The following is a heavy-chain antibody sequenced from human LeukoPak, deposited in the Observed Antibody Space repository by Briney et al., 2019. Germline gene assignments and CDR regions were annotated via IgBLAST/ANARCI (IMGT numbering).Heavy chain of an antibody. CDR3: ARESLVGAHTPHDY. CDR2: INPNTGGT. D-gene: IGHD1-26*01. CDR1: GYTLTELS. J-gene: IGHJ4*02. Sequence: ASVKVSCKVSGYTLTELSMHWVRQAPGQGLEWMGWINPNTGGTNYAQKFQGRVTMTRDTSISTAYMELSWLRSDDTAMYYCARESLVGAHTPHDYWGQGTLVTVSS. V-gene: IGHV1-2*02.